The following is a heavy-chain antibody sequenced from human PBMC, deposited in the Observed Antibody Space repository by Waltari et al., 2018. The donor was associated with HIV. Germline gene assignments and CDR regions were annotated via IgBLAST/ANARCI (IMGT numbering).Heavy chain of an antibody. J-gene: IGHJ4*02. CDR2: ISYDGSNK. D-gene: IGHD3-16*02. CDR1: GFPFSSYG. Sequence: QVQLVESGGGVVQPGRSLRLSCTASGFPFSSYGMHWVRQAPGKGLEWVAVISYDGSNKAYADSVKGRFTISRDNSKNTVFLQMNSLRNEDTAVYYCAKDHRPLAVIARGFDSWGQGTLVTVSS. CDR3: AKDHRPLAVIARGFDS. V-gene: IGHV3-30*18.